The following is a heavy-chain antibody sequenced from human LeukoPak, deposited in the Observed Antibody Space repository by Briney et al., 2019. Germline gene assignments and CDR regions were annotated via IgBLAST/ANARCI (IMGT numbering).Heavy chain of an antibody. V-gene: IGHV1-69*04. D-gene: IGHD2-21*02. Sequence: SVKVSCKASGYTFTSYGISWVRQTPGQGLEWMGRIIPILGIANYAQKFQGRVTITADKSTSTAYMELSSLRSEDTAVYYCAREAGYCGGDCYSGDWGQGTLVTVSS. CDR3: AREAGYCGGDCYSGD. J-gene: IGHJ4*02. CDR2: IIPILGIA. CDR1: GYTFTSYG.